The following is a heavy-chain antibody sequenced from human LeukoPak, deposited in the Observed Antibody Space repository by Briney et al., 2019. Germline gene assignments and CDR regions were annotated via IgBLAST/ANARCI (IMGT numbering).Heavy chain of an antibody. D-gene: IGHD3-10*01. V-gene: IGHV3-21*01. Sequence: PGGSLRLSCAASGFTFSGYWMHWVRQAPGKGLEWVSSISSSSSYIYYADSMKGRFTISRDNAKNSLYLQMNSLRAEDTAVYYCASSSYGSGSTLLIWGQGTLVTVSS. CDR2: ISSSSSYI. CDR1: GFTFSGYW. CDR3: ASSSYGSGSTLLI. J-gene: IGHJ4*02.